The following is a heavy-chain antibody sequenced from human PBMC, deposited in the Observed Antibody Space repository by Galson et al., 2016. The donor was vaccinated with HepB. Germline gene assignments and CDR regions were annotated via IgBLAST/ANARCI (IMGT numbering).Heavy chain of an antibody. CDR2: IYWNDDK. J-gene: IGHJ4*02. D-gene: IGHD3-10*01. Sequence: PALVKPTQTLTLTCTFSGFSLSSSGVGVGWIRQSPGKALEWLALIYWNDDKRYSPSLKSRLTITKDTSKNQVVLTLTNMDPLDTATYYCAHRRTSADYGSGKGHYFDYWGQGTLVTVSS. V-gene: IGHV2-5*01. CDR1: GFSLSSSGVG. CDR3: AHRRTSADYGSGKGHYFDY.